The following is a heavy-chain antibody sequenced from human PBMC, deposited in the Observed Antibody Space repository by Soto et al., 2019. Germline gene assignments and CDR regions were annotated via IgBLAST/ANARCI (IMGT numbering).Heavy chain of an antibody. D-gene: IGHD5-12*01. J-gene: IGHJ4*02. Sequence: GGSLRLSCAASGFAFSSYAMSWFRQAPGKGLEWVSAISGSGGSTYYADSVKGRFTISRDNSKNTLYLQMNSLRAEDTAVYYCAKVTRDGYNYYFDYWGQGTLVTVSS. CDR1: GFAFSSYA. V-gene: IGHV3-23*01. CDR3: AKVTRDGYNYYFDY. CDR2: ISGSGGST.